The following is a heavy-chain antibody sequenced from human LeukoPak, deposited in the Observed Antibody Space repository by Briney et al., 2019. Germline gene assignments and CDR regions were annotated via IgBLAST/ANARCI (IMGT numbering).Heavy chain of an antibody. CDR3: ARPPTQYSSGWVN. V-gene: IGHV5-51*01. J-gene: IGHJ4*02. D-gene: IGHD6-19*01. CDR1: GYSFTSYW. Sequence: GESLKISCKGSGYSFTSYWIGWVRQMPGKGLEWMGIIYPGDSDTTYSPSFQGQVTLSADKSINTAYLQWSSLKASDTAMYYCARPPTQYSSGWVNWGQGTLVTVSS. CDR2: IYPGDSDT.